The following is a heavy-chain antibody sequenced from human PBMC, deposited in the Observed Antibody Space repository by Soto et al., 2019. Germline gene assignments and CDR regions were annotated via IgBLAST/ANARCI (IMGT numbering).Heavy chain of an antibody. CDR2: INAGNGNT. Sequence: ASVKVSCKASGYTFTSYAMHWVRQAPGQRLEWMGWINAGNGNTKYSQKFQGRVAITRDTSASTAYMELSSLRSEDTAVYYCARAWVVVTAPDYWGQGTLVTVSS. CDR3: ARAWVVVTAPDY. J-gene: IGHJ4*02. D-gene: IGHD2-21*02. CDR1: GYTFTSYA. V-gene: IGHV1-3*01.